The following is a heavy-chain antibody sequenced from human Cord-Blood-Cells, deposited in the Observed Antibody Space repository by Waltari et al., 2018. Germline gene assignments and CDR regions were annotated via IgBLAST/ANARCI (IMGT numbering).Heavy chain of an antibody. D-gene: IGHD6-6*01. CDR1: GYSISSGYY. Sequence: QVQLQESGPGLVKPSETLSLTCTVSGYSISSGYYWGWIRQPPGKGLEWIGSIYHSGSTYYNPSLKSRVTISVDTSKNQFSLKLSSVTAADTAMYYCARDQAGGIEQLVDYWGQGTLVTVSS. J-gene: IGHJ4*02. V-gene: IGHV4-38-2*02. CDR2: IYHSGST. CDR3: ARDQAGGIEQLVDY.